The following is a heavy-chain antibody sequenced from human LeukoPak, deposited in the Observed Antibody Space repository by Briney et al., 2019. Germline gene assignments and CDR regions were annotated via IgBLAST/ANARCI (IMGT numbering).Heavy chain of an antibody. V-gene: IGHV3-33*01. CDR1: GFIFSNYD. Sequence: GGSLRLSCEASGFIFSNYDMHGVRQAPGKGLEWLAIVWYDGSDKYYADSVKGRFTVSRDNSKNTLYLQMNSLRVDDTAVYYCARDLNREDFDYWGQGTLVAVSS. CDR2: VWYDGSDK. J-gene: IGHJ4*02. CDR3: ARDLNREDFDY. D-gene: IGHD3-9*01.